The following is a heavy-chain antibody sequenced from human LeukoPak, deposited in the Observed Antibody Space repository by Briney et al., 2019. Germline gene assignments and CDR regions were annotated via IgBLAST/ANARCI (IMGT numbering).Heavy chain of an antibody. CDR2: ISSSSSYI. CDR1: GFTFSSYS. D-gene: IGHD1-26*01. J-gene: IGHJ4*02. Sequence: GGSLRLSCAASGFTFSSYSMNWVRQAPGKGLEWVSSISSSSSYIYYADSVKGRFTISRDNAKNSLYLQMNSLRAEDTAVYYCARGSLGGSPGTFDYWGQGTLVTVSS. V-gene: IGHV3-21*01. CDR3: ARGSLGGSPGTFDY.